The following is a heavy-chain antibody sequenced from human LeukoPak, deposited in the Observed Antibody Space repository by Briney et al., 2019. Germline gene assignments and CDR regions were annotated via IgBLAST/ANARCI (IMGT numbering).Heavy chain of an antibody. J-gene: IGHJ4*02. CDR1: GFTFSSYS. CDR2: ISSSSSTI. D-gene: IGHD3-10*01. V-gene: IGHV3-48*01. CDR3: ARDSMVRGVIPFDY. Sequence: QPGGSLRLSCAASGFTFSSYSMNWVREAPGKGLEWVSYISSSSSTIYYADSVKGRFIISRDNAKNSLYLQMNSLRAEDTAVYYCARDSMVRGVIPFDYWGQGTLVTVSS.